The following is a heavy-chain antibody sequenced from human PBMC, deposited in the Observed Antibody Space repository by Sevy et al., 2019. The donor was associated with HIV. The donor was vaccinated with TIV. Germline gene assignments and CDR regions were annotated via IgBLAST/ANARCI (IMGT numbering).Heavy chain of an antibody. CDR2: ISSSGSPI. D-gene: IGHD3-22*01. Sequence: RGSLRLSCAASGFTFSSYEMNWVRQAPGKGLEWVSYISSSGSPIYYADSVKGRFTISRDNAKNSLYLQMNSLRAEDTGVYYCARDLPGDSRMDVWGQGTTVTVSS. J-gene: IGHJ6*02. V-gene: IGHV3-48*03. CDR1: GFTFSSYE. CDR3: ARDLPGDSRMDV.